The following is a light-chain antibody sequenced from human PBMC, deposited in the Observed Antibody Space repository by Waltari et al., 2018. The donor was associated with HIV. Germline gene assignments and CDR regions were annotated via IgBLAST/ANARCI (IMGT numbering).Light chain of an antibody. Sequence: QSVLTQPPSASVTPGQTVTNSCSGSRSITGRTFIFWYQQLPGRAPKLLLYRSAQRPSGVPDRFSGSKFGSSASLVISGLRPEDEADYYCAAWDDNLKGVFGGGTKLTVL. J-gene: IGLJ3*02. CDR3: AAWDDNLKGV. V-gene: IGLV1-47*01. CDR1: RSITGRTF. CDR2: RSA.